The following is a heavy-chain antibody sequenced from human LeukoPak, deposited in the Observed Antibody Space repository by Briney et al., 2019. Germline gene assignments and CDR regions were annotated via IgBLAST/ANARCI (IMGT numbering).Heavy chain of an antibody. V-gene: IGHV3-21*01. Sequence: GGSLRLSCVASGFTFESHEMNWVRQAPGKGLEWVSFIDTSGSYIYYGDSLKGRVTISRDNAKNSLYLQMNGLRAEDTAVYYCARGRSITLLRGVAISDGFDLWGQGAMVTVSS. D-gene: IGHD3-10*01. CDR1: GFTFESHE. CDR3: ARGRSITLLRGVAISDGFDL. J-gene: IGHJ3*01. CDR2: IDTSGSYI.